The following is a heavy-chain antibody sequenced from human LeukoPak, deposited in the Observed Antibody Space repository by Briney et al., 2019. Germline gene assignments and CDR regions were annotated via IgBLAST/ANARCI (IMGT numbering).Heavy chain of an antibody. CDR3: AKDLRRLHYFDY. D-gene: IGHD5-18*01. V-gene: IGHV3-74*01. CDR1: GFTFSSYW. J-gene: IGHJ4*02. CDR2: INSDGSST. Sequence: PGGSLRLSCAASGFTFSSYWMHWVRQAPGKGLVWVSRINSDGSSTSYADSVKGRFTISRDNSKNTLYLQMNSLRAEDTAVYYCAKDLRRLHYFDYWGQGTLVTVSS.